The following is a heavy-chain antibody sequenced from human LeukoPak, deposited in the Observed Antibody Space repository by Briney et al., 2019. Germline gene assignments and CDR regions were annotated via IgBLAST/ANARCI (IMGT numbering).Heavy chain of an antibody. J-gene: IGHJ4*02. D-gene: IGHD2-21*01. CDR2: INHSGST. CDR1: GGSFSGYY. V-gene: IGHV4-34*01. Sequence: PSDPLSLTCALYGGSFSGYYWSGIRQPPGKGLEWIREINHSGSTTYNPSLQSRVTISVDTSNNQFSLKLSTVAAADTAVYYCARGRLWPLWFWGQGT. CDR3: ARGRLWPLWF.